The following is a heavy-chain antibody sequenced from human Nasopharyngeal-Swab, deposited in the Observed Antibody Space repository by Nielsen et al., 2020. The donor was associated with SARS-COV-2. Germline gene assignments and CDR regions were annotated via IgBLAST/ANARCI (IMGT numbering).Heavy chain of an antibody. CDR1: GFTFSSYA. Sequence: GGSLRLYCAASGFTFSSYAMSWVRQAPGQGLEWVSAISGSGGSTYYADSVKGRFTISRDNTKNTLYLQMNSLRAEDTAVYYCAKDYYDSSGYYDVWGQGTLVTVSS. D-gene: IGHD3-22*01. J-gene: IGHJ4*02. CDR2: ISGSGGST. V-gene: IGHV3-23*01. CDR3: AKDYYDSSGYYDV.